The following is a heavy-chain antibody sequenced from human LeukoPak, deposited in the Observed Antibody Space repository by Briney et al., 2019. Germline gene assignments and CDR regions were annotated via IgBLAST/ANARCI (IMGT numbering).Heavy chain of an antibody. D-gene: IGHD3-10*01. V-gene: IGHV1-18*01. CDR2: ISAYNGNT. J-gene: IGHJ3*02. CDR3: ARDRDFDNAFDI. CDR1: GYTFTSYG. Sequence: ASVTVSCKASGYTFTSYGISWVRQAPGQGLEWMGWISAYNGNTNYAQKLQGRVTIATDTSTSTAYMELRSLRSDDTAVYYCARDRDFDNAFDIWGQGTMVTVSS.